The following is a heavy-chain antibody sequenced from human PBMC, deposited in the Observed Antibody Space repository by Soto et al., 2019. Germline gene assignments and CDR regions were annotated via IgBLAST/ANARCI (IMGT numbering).Heavy chain of an antibody. V-gene: IGHV3-23*01. CDR1: GFTFSSYA. Sequence: GGSLRLSCAASGFTFSSYAMSWVRQAPGKGLEWVSSISASAGSTYYADYVKGRFTISRYNSKNTLYLQMNSLRSEDTAVYYFAKEPPHDSGGYYYPYYFDYWGQGTLVTVS. CDR2: ISASAGST. D-gene: IGHD3-22*01. CDR3: AKEPPHDSGGYYYPYYFDY. J-gene: IGHJ4*02.